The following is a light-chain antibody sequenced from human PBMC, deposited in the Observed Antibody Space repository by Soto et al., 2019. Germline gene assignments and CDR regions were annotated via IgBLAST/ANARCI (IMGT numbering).Light chain of an antibody. J-gene: IGKJ1*01. CDR3: QQYAGSPRT. Sequence: GTLSFRASQSVGTSLAWYQQKPGQAPRLLISDASNRAADIPDRFSGSGSGTDFTLTINRLEPEDFAVYYCQQYAGSPRTFGQGTKVDIK. CDR1: QSVGTS. CDR2: DAS. V-gene: IGKV3-20*01.